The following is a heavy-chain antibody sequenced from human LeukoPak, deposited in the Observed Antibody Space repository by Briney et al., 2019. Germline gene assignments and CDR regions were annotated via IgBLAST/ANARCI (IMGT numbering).Heavy chain of an antibody. J-gene: IGHJ4*02. V-gene: IGHV3-30*18. D-gene: IGHD3-22*01. CDR3: AKDGGSGYYYFDY. CDR1: GFTFSSYG. Sequence: QPGGSLRLSCAASGFTFSSYGMHWVRQAPGKGLEWVAVISYDGSNKYYAASVKGRFTISRDNSKNTLYVQMNSLRAEDTAVYYCAKDGGSGYYYFDYWGQGTLVTVSS. CDR2: ISYDGSNK.